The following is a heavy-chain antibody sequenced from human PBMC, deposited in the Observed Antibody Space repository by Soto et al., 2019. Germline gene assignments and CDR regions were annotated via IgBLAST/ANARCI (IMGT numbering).Heavy chain of an antibody. D-gene: IGHD6-25*01. V-gene: IGHV1-2*02. CDR2: INANNGGA. CDR1: GYTFTDYH. J-gene: IGHJ5*02. Sequence: QVQLVQSGAEVKKPGASVKVSCKASGYTFTDYHIHWVRQAPGQGLEFMGWINANNGGAGSAQQFQGRVTVTRDTSITTVYMELSNLRSDDTAVYYCAREGGSETLQPSYNWFDIWGQGTLVTVSS. CDR3: AREGGSETLQPSYNWFDI.